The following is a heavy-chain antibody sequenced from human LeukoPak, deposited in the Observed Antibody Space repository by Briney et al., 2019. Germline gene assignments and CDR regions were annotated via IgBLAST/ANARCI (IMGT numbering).Heavy chain of an antibody. CDR3: AKGPYYDILTGYPPMDV. CDR1: GFTFSSYG. V-gene: IGHV3-30*18. CDR2: ISYDGSNK. J-gene: IGHJ6*02. Sequence: PGGSLRLSCAASGFTFSSYGMHWVRQAPGKGLEWVAVISYDGSNKYYADSVKGRFTISRDNSKNTLYLQMNSLRAEDTAVYYCAKGPYYDILTGYPPMDVWGQGTTVTVSS. D-gene: IGHD3-9*01.